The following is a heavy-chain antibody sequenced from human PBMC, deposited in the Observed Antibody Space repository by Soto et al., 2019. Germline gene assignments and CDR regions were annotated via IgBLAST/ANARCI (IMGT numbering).Heavy chain of an antibody. D-gene: IGHD3-10*01. V-gene: IGHV3-30-3*01. CDR2: ISYDGSNK. CDR3: ARGSQIYRSEHLPFDY. J-gene: IGHJ4*02. CDR1: GFTFSSYA. Sequence: PGGSLRLSCAASGFTFSSYAMHWVRQAPGKGLEWVAVISYDGSNKYYADSVKGRFTISRDNSKNTLYLQMNSLRAEGTAVYYCARGSQIYRSEHLPFDYWGQGTLVTVSS.